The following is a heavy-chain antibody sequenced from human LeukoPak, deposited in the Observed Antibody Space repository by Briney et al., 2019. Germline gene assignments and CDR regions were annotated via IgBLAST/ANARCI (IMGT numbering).Heavy chain of an antibody. D-gene: IGHD3-22*01. CDR2: IYASGTT. Sequence: PSETLSLTCTVSGGSINSVSYYWNWIRQPAGKGPEWIGRIYASGTTNYNPSLESRVTISLDTSKNQFSLKLSSVTAADTAVYYCARDGSGYYDTTGYRNWGQGTQVTVSS. V-gene: IGHV4-61*02. CDR3: ARDGSGYYDTTGYRN. CDR1: GGSINSVSYY. J-gene: IGHJ4*02.